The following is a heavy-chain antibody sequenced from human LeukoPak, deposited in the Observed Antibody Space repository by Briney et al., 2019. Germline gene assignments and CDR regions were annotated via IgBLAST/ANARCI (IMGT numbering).Heavy chain of an antibody. CDR3: TTDLGTYYHGSQRLIPIDY. CDR1: GFTFTNAW. J-gene: IGHJ4*02. CDR2: IKSRTDGETT. Sequence: PGGSLRLSCVDSGFTFTNAWMSWVRQAPGKGLEWIGRIKSRTDGETTNYAEPVRGRFTISRDDSKSAVYLQMNSLKIEDTAVYYCTTDLGTYYHGSQRLIPIDYWGQGTLVTVSS. V-gene: IGHV3-15*01. D-gene: IGHD3-10*01.